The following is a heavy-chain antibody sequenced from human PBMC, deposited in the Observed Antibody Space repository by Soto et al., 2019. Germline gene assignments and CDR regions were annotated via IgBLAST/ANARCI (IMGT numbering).Heavy chain of an antibody. V-gene: IGHV4-38-2*01. Sequence: SETLSLTCAVSGYSISSGHYWAWIRQPPGKGLEWIGSFYYTGSSYYNPSLKSRVSISVDTSKNQISLKLRFVTAADTAVYFCARVGPSDYSNFEYWGQGRLFTDSS. D-gene: IGHD4-4*01. J-gene: IGHJ4*02. CDR3: ARVGPSDYSNFEY. CDR1: GYSISSGHY. CDR2: FYYTGSS.